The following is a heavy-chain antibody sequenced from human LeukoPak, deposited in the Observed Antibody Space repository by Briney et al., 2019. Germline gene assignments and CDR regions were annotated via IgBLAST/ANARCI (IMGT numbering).Heavy chain of an antibody. V-gene: IGHV3-30*03. CDR3: ARAAVGTSGWYSFDY. CDR2: ISYDGSNK. J-gene: IGHJ4*02. CDR1: GFTFSSYG. D-gene: IGHD6-19*01. Sequence: PGRSLRLSCAASGFTFSSYGMHWVRQAPGKGLEWVAVISYDGSNKYYADSVRGRFTISRDNSKNTLYLQMISLIPEDTAVYYCARAAVGTSGWYSFDYWGQGALVTVSS.